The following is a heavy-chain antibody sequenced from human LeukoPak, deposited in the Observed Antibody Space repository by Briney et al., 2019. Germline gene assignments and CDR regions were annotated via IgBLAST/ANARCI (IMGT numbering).Heavy chain of an antibody. Sequence: GGSLRLSCAASGFTFSSYAMHWVRQAPGKGLEWVAVISYDGSNKYYADSVKGRFTISGDNAKNTLYLQMNSLRAEDTAMYYCARVRGESPRWFDPWGQGTLVTVSS. D-gene: IGHD3-10*01. CDR1: GFTFSSYA. CDR2: ISYDGSNK. J-gene: IGHJ5*02. CDR3: ARVRGESPRWFDP. V-gene: IGHV3-30-3*01.